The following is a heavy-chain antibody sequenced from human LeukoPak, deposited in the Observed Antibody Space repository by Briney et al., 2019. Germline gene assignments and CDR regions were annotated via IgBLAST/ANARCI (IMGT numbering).Heavy chain of an antibody. J-gene: IGHJ5*02. V-gene: IGHV3-23*01. CDR3: AKDLLDHNWFDP. Sequence: PGGSLGLSCAASGFTFSSYAMSWVRQAPGKGLEWVSAISGSGGSTYYADSVKGRFTISRDNSKNTLYLQMNSLRAEDTAVYYCAKDLLDHNWFDPWGQGTLVTVSS. CDR2: ISGSGGST. CDR1: GFTFSSYA.